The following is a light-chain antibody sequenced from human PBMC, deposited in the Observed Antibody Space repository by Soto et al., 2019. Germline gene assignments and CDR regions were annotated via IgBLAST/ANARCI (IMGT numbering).Light chain of an antibody. CDR3: CSYAVSNNYYL. CDR1: SSDIGGYNY. V-gene: IGLV2-8*01. Sequence: QSALTQPPSASGSPGQSVTISCTGGSSDIGGYNYVSWYQQRPGKVPRLIIYEVTKRPSGVPDRFSGSKSGNTASLTVSGLQADDDADYYCCSYAVSNNYYLFGPGTKLTVL. CDR2: EVT. J-gene: IGLJ1*01.